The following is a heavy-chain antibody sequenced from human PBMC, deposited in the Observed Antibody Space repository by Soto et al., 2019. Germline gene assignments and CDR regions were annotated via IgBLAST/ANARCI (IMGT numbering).Heavy chain of an antibody. V-gene: IGHV1-69*13. CDR3: ARDRGYYDSSGYSDWYFDL. D-gene: IGHD3-22*01. J-gene: IGHJ2*01. Sequence: SVKVSCKASGCTFSSYAISCVRQAPGQGLEWMGGIIPIFGTANYAQKFQGRVTITADESTSTAYMELSSLRSEDTAVYYCARDRGYYDSSGYSDWYFDLWGRGTLVTVSS. CDR2: IIPIFGTA. CDR1: GCTFSSYA.